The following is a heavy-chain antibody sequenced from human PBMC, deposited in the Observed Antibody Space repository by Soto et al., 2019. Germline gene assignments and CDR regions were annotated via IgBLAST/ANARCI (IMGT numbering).Heavy chain of an antibody. CDR3: ARVVTVVKSFHYWYFDL. V-gene: IGHV1-69*12. J-gene: IGHJ2*01. CDR1: GGTFSSYA. Sequence: QVQLVHSGAEVKKPGSSVKVSCKASGGTFSSYAISWVRQAPGQGLEWMGGIIPIFGTTNYAQKFQGRVTITADESTSTAYMKLSSLRSEDTAMYYCARVVTVVKSFHYWYFDLWGRGTLVTVSS. D-gene: IGHD2-15*01. CDR2: IIPIFGTT.